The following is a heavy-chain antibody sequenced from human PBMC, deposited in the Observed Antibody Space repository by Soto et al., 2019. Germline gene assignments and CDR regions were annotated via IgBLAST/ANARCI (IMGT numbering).Heavy chain of an antibody. CDR3: ATVPSDYDILTGYYYYYGMDV. CDR1: GGAFSSYA. V-gene: IGHV1-69*13. Sequence: SVKVSCKASGGAFSSYAISWVRQAPGQGLEWMGGIISIFGTANYAQKFQGRVTITADESTSTAYMELSSLRSEDTAVYYCATVPSDYDILTGYYYYYGMDVWGKGTTVTVSS. CDR2: IISIFGTA. D-gene: IGHD3-9*01. J-gene: IGHJ6*04.